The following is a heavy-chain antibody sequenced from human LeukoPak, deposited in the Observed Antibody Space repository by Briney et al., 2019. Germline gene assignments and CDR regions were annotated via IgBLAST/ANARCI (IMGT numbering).Heavy chain of an antibody. CDR1: GFTFSGSS. CDR3: ASDDSSGYAGPDAFDI. Sequence: GGSLRLSCAASGFTFSGSSMHWVRQAPGKGLEWVAVIWYDGSNKYYADSVKGRFTISRDNSKNTLYLQMNSLRAEDTAVYYCASDDSSGYAGPDAFDIWGQGTMVTVSS. CDR2: IWYDGSNK. V-gene: IGHV3-33*08. D-gene: IGHD3-22*01. J-gene: IGHJ3*02.